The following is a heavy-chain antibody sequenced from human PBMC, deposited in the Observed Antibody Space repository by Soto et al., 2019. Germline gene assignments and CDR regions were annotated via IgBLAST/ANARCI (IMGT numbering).Heavy chain of an antibody. D-gene: IGHD6-13*01. J-gene: IGHJ5*02. Sequence: QLQLQESGPGLVKPSETLSLTCTVSGGSISSSSYYWGWIRQPPGKGLEWIGSIYYSGSTYYNPSLKSRGTIPVDTSKNQFSLKLSSVTAADTAVYYCARHSRLGSSCSWFDPWGQGTLVTVSS. CDR1: GGSISSSSYY. CDR2: IYYSGST. CDR3: ARHSRLGSSCSWFDP. V-gene: IGHV4-39*01.